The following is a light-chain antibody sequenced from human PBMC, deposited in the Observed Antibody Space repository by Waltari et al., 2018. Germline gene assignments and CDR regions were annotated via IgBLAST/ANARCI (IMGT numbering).Light chain of an antibody. J-gene: IGKJ4*01. Sequence: IHLTQSPSTLSASVGDTVTITRRARQTVLTWLAWYKQKPGNAPKARIYKVSTLASGVASRFRGRGSGTEVTLTISSRQPYDSATYYCHQDSSYSPDLPFGGGTTVEIK. V-gene: IGKV1-5*03. CDR3: HQDSSYSPDLP. CDR1: QTVLTW. CDR2: KVS.